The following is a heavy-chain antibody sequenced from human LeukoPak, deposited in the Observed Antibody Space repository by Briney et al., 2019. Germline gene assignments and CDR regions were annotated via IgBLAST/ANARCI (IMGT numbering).Heavy chain of an antibody. V-gene: IGHV3-21*01. J-gene: IGHJ1*01. CDR2: ISRRSRHL. CDR1: GFTFSDYS. CDR3: VRDLMGAGGTTAYFHH. D-gene: IGHD1-1*01. Sequence: GGSLRLSCAASGFTFSDYSMNWVRQAPGKGLEWVSSISRRSRHLYYAGSVKGRFTISRDNAKNSLYLQMNSPRAEDMAVYYCVRDLMGAGGTTAYFHHWGQGTLVTVSS.